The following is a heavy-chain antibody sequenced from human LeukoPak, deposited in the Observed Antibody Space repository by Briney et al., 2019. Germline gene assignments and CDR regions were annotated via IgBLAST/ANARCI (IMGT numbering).Heavy chain of an antibody. J-gene: IGHJ4*02. CDR3: ARDNDGAAAGSFDY. CDR1: RFTFSSYA. D-gene: IGHD6-13*01. CDR2: ISYDGSNK. V-gene: IGHV3-30-3*01. Sequence: GGSLRLSCAASRFTFSSYAMHRVRQAPGKGLEWVAVISYDGSNKYYADSVKGRFTISRDNSKNTLYLQMNTLRAEDTAVYYCARDNDGAAAGSFDYWGQGTLVTVSS.